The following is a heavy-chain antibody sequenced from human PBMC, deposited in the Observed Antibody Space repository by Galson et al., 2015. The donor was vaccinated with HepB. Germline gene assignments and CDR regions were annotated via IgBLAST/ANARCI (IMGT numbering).Heavy chain of an antibody. J-gene: IGHJ4*02. CDR1: GYTFTGYY. CDR3: ARSEGEWGYVWGSYRFDY. V-gene: IGHV1-2*02. CDR2: INPNSGGT. Sequence: QSGAEVKKPGESLKTSCKASGYTFTGYYMHRVRQAPGQGLEWMGWINPNSGGTNYAQKFQGRVTMTRDTSISTAYMELSRLRSDDTAVYYCARSEGEWGYVWGSYRFDYWGQGTLVTVSS. D-gene: IGHD3-16*02.